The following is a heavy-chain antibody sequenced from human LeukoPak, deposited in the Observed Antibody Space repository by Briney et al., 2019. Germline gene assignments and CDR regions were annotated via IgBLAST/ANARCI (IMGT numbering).Heavy chain of an antibody. J-gene: IGHJ6*03. CDR2: INPNSGGT. D-gene: IGHD3-3*01. CDR3: ARDSRGYYDFWSGYYPPYYYYMDV. Sequence: ASVKVSCKASGYTFTGYYMHWVRQAPGQGLEWMGWINPNSGGTNYAQKFQGRVTMTRDTSISTAYMELSRLRSDDTAVYYCARDSRGYYDFWSGYYPPYYYYMDVWGKGTTVTVSS. V-gene: IGHV1-2*02. CDR1: GYTFTGYY.